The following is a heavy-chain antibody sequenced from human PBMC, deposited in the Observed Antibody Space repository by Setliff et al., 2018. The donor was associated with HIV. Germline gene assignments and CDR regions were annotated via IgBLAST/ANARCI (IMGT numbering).Heavy chain of an antibody. CDR2: IYTSGTT. D-gene: IGHD2-8*02. Sequence: SETLSLTCTVSGVSISGHFWGWIRQPPGKGLEWIGYIYTSGTTEYNPSLDSRVTISVDTSRDQSFLNLRSVTAADTALYFCARLIHTGLLYFDYWGLGMLVTVSS. V-gene: IGHV4-4*09. CDR3: ARLIHTGLLYFDY. J-gene: IGHJ4*02. CDR1: GVSISGHF.